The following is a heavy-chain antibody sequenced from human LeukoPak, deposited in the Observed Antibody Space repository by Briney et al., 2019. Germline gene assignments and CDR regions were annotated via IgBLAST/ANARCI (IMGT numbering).Heavy chain of an antibody. D-gene: IGHD6-19*01. J-gene: IGHJ4*02. Sequence: SETLSLTCAVSGGSISSGGYSWSWIRQPPGKGLERIGYIYHSGSTYYNPSLKSRVTISVDRSKNQFSLKLSSVTAADTAVYYCAREIIAVAAIDYWGQGTLVTVSS. CDR2: IYHSGST. V-gene: IGHV4-30-2*01. CDR3: AREIIAVAAIDY. CDR1: GGSISSGGYS.